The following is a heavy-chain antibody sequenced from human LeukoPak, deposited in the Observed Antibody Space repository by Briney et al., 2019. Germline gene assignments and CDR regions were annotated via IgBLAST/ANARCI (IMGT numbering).Heavy chain of an antibody. CDR2: IYHSGST. D-gene: IGHD4-11*01. V-gene: IGHV4-30-2*01. J-gene: IGHJ4*02. CDR3: ARGLHYSDYDLTPSMNFDY. Sequence: SQTLSLTCAVSGGSISSGGHSWSWIRQPPGKGLEWIGYIYHSGSTNYNPSLKSRVTISVDRSKNQFSLKLSSVTAADTAVYYCARGLHYSDYDLTPSMNFDYWGQGTLVTVSS. CDR1: GGSISSGGHS.